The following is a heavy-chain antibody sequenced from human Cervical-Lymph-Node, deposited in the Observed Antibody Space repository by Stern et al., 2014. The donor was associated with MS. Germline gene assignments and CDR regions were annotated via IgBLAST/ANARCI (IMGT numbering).Heavy chain of an antibody. J-gene: IGHJ4*02. D-gene: IGHD4-17*01. CDR3: ARDPYGDYSSF. CDR2: INGDGSST. Sequence: VQLVQSGGGLVQPGGSLRLSCAASGFTFSGYWMHWVRQAPGKGLGWVSRINGDGSSTNYADSVTGRFTVSRDNAKNTLYLEMNSLRVEDTAVYYCARDPYGDYSSFWGQGTLVTVSS. V-gene: IGHV3-74*01. CDR1: GFTFSGYW.